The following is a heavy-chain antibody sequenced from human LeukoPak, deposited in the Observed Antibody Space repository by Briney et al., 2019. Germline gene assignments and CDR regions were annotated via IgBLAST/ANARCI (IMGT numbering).Heavy chain of an antibody. CDR2: ISTNGDRT. D-gene: IGHD6-13*01. CDR3: ARDKAAVGNDY. V-gene: IGHV3-64*01. CDR1: GFTFSSYA. J-gene: IGHJ4*02. Sequence: PGGSLRLSCAASGFTFSSYAMHWVRQAPGKGLEYVSVISTNGDRTYYANSVKGRFTISRDNSKNTLYLQMSSLRPEDMAVYYCARDKAAVGNDYRGLGTLVTVSS.